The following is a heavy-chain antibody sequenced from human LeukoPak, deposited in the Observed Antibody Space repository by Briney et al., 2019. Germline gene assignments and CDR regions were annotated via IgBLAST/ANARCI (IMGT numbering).Heavy chain of an antibody. Sequence: ADPLSLTRALCWGSFSVYYWSWLPKPPGGGVEWRGENTHSGNTKYNPSLQSRVTISVDTSKNQFSLKLSSVTAAYTAVYYCARGSDIVVVPAAMGLEDYYGMDVWGQGTTVTVSS. CDR2: NTHSGNT. D-gene: IGHD2-2*01. CDR1: WGSFSVYY. V-gene: IGHV4-34*01. CDR3: ARGSDIVVVPAAMGLEDYYGMDV. J-gene: IGHJ6*02.